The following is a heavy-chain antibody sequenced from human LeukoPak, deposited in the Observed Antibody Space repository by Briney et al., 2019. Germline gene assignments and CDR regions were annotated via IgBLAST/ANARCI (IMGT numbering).Heavy chain of an antibody. Sequence: ASVKVSCKASGGTFSSYAISWVRQAPGQGLEWMGGIIPIFGTANYAQKFQGRVTITADESTSTAYMELSSLRSEDTAVYYCASGRRKHSGYDSDYYYYGMDVWGQGTTVTVSS. CDR1: GGTFSSYA. V-gene: IGHV1-69*13. D-gene: IGHD5-12*01. J-gene: IGHJ6*02. CDR3: ASGRRKHSGYDSDYYYYGMDV. CDR2: IIPIFGTA.